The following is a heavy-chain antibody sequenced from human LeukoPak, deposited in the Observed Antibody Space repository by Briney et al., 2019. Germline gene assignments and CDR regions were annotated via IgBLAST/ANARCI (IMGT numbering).Heavy chain of an antibody. CDR3: ARVGGYSYGYSSDYYYYMDV. V-gene: IGHV4-39*07. CDR1: GDSISTSNYY. J-gene: IGHJ6*03. CDR2: IFYSGST. Sequence: SETLSLTCTVSGDSISTSNYYWGWIRQPPGKGLEWIGNIFYSGSTNYNPSLKSRVTLSVDTSKNQFSLKLSSVTAADTAVYYCARVGGYSYGYSSDYYYYMDVWGKGTTVTISS. D-gene: IGHD5-18*01.